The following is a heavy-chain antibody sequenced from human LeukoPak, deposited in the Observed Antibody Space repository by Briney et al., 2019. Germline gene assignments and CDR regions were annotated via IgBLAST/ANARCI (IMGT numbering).Heavy chain of an antibody. J-gene: IGHJ4*02. Sequence: GGSLRLSCTASEFTFSNYAMSWVRQAPGKGLEWVAGISVGGDSRYYADSVQGRFTISRDNSKNTLYLQMNSLRAEDTAVYYCAKDGSHGDYEEGYFDYWGQGTLVTVSS. CDR3: AKDGSHGDYEEGYFDY. D-gene: IGHD4-17*01. CDR2: ISVGGDSR. CDR1: EFTFSNYA. V-gene: IGHV3-23*01.